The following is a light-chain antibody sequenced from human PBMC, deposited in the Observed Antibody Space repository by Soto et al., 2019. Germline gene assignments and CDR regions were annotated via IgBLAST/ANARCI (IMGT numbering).Light chain of an antibody. CDR2: DNN. CDR1: SSNIGDNP. J-gene: IGLJ2*01. CDR3: ATRDLILSAEV. V-gene: IGLV1-51*01. Sequence: QSVLTQPPSVSAAPGQKVTISCSGSSSNIGDNPVSWYQQIPGTAPKLLIYDNNKRPSGIPDRFSGSRSGTSATLGITGLQTGDKAGYYCATRDLILSAEVFGGGTKLTVL.